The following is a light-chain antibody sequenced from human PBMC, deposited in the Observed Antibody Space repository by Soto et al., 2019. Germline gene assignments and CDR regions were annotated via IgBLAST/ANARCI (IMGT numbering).Light chain of an antibody. CDR2: EVS. Sequence: QSALTQPASVSGSPGQSITISCTGTSSDIGGYNFVSWHQQHPGKAPKLMIYEVSDRPSGVSNRFSGSKSSNTASLTISGLQAEDEADYYCSSYSSTTTPYVFGTGTKLTVL. CDR1: SSDIGGYNF. J-gene: IGLJ1*01. V-gene: IGLV2-14*03. CDR3: SSYSSTTTPYV.